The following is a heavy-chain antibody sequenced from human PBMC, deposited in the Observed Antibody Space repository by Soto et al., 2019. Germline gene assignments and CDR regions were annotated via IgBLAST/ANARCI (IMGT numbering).Heavy chain of an antibody. CDR3: ARRYAGPLDS. CDR1: GGSITSATYY. J-gene: IGHJ4*02. CDR2: IYYTGST. D-gene: IGHD5-12*01. Sequence: SETLSLTCTVSGGSITSATYYWTWIRQPPGKGLEGIGCIYYTGSTNYHPSLHSRVTIPIDTSQNQFPLNLSSVPAAATAVYYCARRYAGPLDSWGPGTLVTVSS. V-gene: IGHV4-61*01.